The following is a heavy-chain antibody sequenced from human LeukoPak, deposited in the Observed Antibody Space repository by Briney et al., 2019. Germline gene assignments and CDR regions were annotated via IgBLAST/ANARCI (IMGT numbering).Heavy chain of an antibody. CDR3: ARLNGDYDDYVGFDY. Sequence: KPSETLSLTCAVYGGTFSGYYWSWIRQPPGKRLEWVGESNDSGGTNYNPSLKSRVTISVDTSKNQFSLKLTSVTAADTAVYYCARLNGDYDDYVGFDYWGQGTLVTVSS. CDR1: GGTFSGYY. V-gene: IGHV4-34*01. J-gene: IGHJ4*02. CDR2: SNDSGGT. D-gene: IGHD4-17*01.